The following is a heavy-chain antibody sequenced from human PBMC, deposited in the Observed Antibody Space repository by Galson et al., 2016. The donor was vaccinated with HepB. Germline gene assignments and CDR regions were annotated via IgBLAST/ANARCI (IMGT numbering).Heavy chain of an antibody. Sequence: SLRLSCAASGFIFSSYAMSWVRQAPGKGLEWVSGISGSGGTTFYADSVKGRFTISRDNSKNTLFLQMDSLRAEDSAIYFCAKVETTALLPFDFWGQGTLVTVSS. D-gene: IGHD5-18*01. V-gene: IGHV3-23*01. CDR1: GFIFSSYA. CDR3: AKVETTALLPFDF. J-gene: IGHJ4*02. CDR2: ISGSGGTT.